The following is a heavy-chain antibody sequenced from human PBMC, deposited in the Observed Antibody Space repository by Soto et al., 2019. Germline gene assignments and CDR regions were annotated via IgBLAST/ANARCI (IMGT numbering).Heavy chain of an antibody. Sequence: ESGGGLVQPGESLRLSCGASGFTFISCVMSWVRQAPGKGLEWVSSITDSGAGTYYADSVKGRFTISRDNSKNTMALQMNNLRAEDTGVYYCAKGLINGRWYAADWGQGTLVTVSS. V-gene: IGHV3-23*01. CDR3: AKGLINGRWYAAD. J-gene: IGHJ4*02. CDR1: GFTFISCV. D-gene: IGHD6-13*01. CDR2: ITDSGAGT.